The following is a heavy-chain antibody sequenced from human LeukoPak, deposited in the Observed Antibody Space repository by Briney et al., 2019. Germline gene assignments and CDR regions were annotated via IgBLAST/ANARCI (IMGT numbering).Heavy chain of an antibody. V-gene: IGHV6-1*01. CDR1: GDSVSSSSTA. Sequence: SQTLSLTCAISGDSVSSSSTAWNWIRQSPSRGLEWLGRTYYRSKWFTDYAVSVKGRISITSDTPKNHFSLQLNSVTPEDTAVYYCTRGGGSYDYWGQGTLVTVSS. CDR2: TYYRSKWFT. J-gene: IGHJ4*02. D-gene: IGHD1-26*01. CDR3: TRGGGSYDY.